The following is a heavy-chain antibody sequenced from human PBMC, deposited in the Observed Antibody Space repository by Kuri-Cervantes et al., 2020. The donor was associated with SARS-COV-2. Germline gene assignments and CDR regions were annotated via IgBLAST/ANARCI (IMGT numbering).Heavy chain of an antibody. J-gene: IGHJ6*02. CDR1: KFTFSSYE. D-gene: IGHD2-2*01. CDR3: ARDGGLIVVVPAADYGLDV. CDR2: ISSSGSTI. V-gene: IGHV3-48*03. Sequence: GGSLRLSCAASKFTFSSYEMNWVRHAPGKGQEWVSYISSSGSTIYYPDPVKGRFTITRDNAKNSLYLQMNSLRVEDTAVDYCARDGGLIVVVPAADYGLDVWGQGTPVTVSS.